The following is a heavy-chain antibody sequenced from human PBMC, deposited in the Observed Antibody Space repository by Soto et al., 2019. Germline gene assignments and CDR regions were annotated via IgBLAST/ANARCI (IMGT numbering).Heavy chain of an antibody. CDR1: GGSIISGGYY. CDR2: IYYSGST. Sequence: SETLSLTCTVSGGSIISGGYYWIWIRQHPGKGLEWIGYIYYSGSTYYNPSLKSRVTISVDTSKNQFSLKLSSVTAADTAVYYCARESRAVVVKTDWGQGTLVTVS. CDR3: ARESRAVVVKTD. J-gene: IGHJ4*02. D-gene: IGHD3-22*01. V-gene: IGHV4-31*03.